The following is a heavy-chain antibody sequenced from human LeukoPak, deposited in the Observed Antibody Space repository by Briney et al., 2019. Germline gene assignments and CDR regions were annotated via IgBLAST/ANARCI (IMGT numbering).Heavy chain of an antibody. J-gene: IGHJ4*02. V-gene: IGHV3-21*01. D-gene: IGHD3-10*01. Sequence: PGGSLRLSCAASGFTFSSYSMNWVRQAPGKGLEWVSSISSSSSYIYYADSVKGRFTISRDNAKNSLYPQMNSLRAEDTAVYYCAKDSGSYYTSDYWGQGTLVTVSS. CDR1: GFTFSSYS. CDR2: ISSSSSYI. CDR3: AKDSGSYYTSDY.